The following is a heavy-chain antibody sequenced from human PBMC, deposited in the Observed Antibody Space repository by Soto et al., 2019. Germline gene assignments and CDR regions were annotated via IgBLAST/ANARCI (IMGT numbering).Heavy chain of an antibody. V-gene: IGHV1-18*01. J-gene: IGHJ6*02. CDR3: ARAAMGYCRGGSCPLGMDV. Sequence: QVQVVQSGAEVKKPGASVKVSCKASGYTFTSYGFSWVRQAPGQGLEWMGWISAYNGNTNYAQKPQGRVTMTTDTSTSTAYMELRSLRSDDTAVYFCARAAMGYCRGGSCPLGMDVWGQGTTVTVSS. CDR2: ISAYNGNT. CDR1: GYTFTSYG. D-gene: IGHD2-15*01.